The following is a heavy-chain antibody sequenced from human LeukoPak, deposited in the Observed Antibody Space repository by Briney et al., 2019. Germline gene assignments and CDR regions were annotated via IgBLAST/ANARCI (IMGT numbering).Heavy chain of an antibody. Sequence: GASVKLSCTASGYPFTTFSLHWVRQAPGHGLEWMAIINPGIFTTTYAQKLQDRITVTSDTSTATVYMELRSLRLEDTAVYFCARDWAHGSFDFWGQGTLVTVSS. CDR2: INPGIFTT. D-gene: IGHD3-16*01. CDR3: ARDWAHGSFDF. V-gene: IGHV1-46*01. CDR1: GYPFTTFS. J-gene: IGHJ4*02.